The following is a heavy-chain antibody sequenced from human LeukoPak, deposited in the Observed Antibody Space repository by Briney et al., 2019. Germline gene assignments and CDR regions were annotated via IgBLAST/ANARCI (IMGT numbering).Heavy chain of an antibody. Sequence: SETLSLTCTVSGGSISSYYWSWIRQPPGKGLEWIGYIYYSGSTNHNPSLKSRVTISVDTSKNQFSLKLSSLTAAATAGYYCGRERRYSFDYGAQKPLFTVPS. CDR2: IYYSGST. D-gene: IGHD2-15*01. J-gene: IGHJ4*02. V-gene: IGHV4-59*01. CDR3: GRERRYSFDY. CDR1: GGSISSYY.